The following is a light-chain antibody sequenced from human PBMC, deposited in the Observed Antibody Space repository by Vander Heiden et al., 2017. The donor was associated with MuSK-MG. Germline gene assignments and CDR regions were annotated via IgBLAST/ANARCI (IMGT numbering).Light chain of an antibody. Sequence: ELVLTQSPGTLSLSPGERATLSCRASQSVSSSYLAWYQQKPGQAPRLLIYGASSRATGIPDRCSGSGSGTDFTLTISRLEHEDVAVYYCQQYGSSRFTFGPGTKVDIK. CDR1: QSVSSSY. J-gene: IGKJ3*01. CDR3: QQYGSSRFT. CDR2: GAS. V-gene: IGKV3-20*01.